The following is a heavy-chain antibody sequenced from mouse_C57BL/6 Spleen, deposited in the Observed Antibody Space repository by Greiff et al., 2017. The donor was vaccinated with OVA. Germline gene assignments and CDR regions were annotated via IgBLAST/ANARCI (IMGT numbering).Heavy chain of an antibody. V-gene: IGHV5-9*01. CDR3: ARHGTTVVEYAMDY. CDR1: GFTFSSYT. CDR2: ISGGGGNT. Sequence: EVQLVESGGGLVKPGGSLKLSCAASGFTFSSYTMSWVRQTPEKRLEWVATISGGGGNTYYPDSVKGRFTISRDNAKNTLYLQMSSLRSEDTALYYCARHGTTVVEYAMDYWGQGTSVTVSS. J-gene: IGHJ4*01. D-gene: IGHD1-1*01.